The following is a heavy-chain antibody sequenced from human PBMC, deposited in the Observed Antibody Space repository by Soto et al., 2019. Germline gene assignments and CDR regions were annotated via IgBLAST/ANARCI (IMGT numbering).Heavy chain of an antibody. Sequence: QVQLQESDAGLVKASQTLSLTCTVSGGSVSSGAYYWTWIRQRPGKGLEWIGYIYYSGSTYYSPSPRIRLSISLDTSKIQFSLRLSSVTAADTPMYCCARARLRAVYAFDIWGQGTMVTVSS. CDR2: IYYSGST. J-gene: IGHJ3*02. CDR1: GGSVSSGAYY. V-gene: IGHV4-31*03. CDR3: ARARLRAVYAFDI. D-gene: IGHD5-12*01.